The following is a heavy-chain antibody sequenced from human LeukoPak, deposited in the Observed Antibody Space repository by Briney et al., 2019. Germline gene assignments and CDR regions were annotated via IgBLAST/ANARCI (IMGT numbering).Heavy chain of an antibody. CDR2: FDPEDGET. CDR3: ATAGGNCSAGTCSSWGLDY. V-gene: IGHV1-24*01. Sequence: GASVKVSCKVSGYTLSELSMHWARQAPGKGLEWMGGFDPEDGETVYAENFQGRVTMTEDTSTDTVYMDLSSLRSEDTAVYYCATAGGNCSAGTCSSWGLDYWGQGTLVTVSS. CDR1: GYTLSELS. J-gene: IGHJ4*02. D-gene: IGHD2-15*01.